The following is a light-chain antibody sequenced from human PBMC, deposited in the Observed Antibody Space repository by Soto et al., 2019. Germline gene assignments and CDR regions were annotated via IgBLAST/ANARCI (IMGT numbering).Light chain of an antibody. J-gene: IGLJ2*01. CDR2: DVS. CDR1: SSEVGGYNY. CDR3: SSYTSSSTVV. Sequence: QSALTQPASVSGSPGQSITISCTGTSSEVGGYNYVSWYQQHPGKATKLKIYDVSNRPSGVSNRFSGYKSGNTASLTISGLQAEDEADYYFSSYTSSSTVVFGGGTKLPVL. V-gene: IGLV2-14*01.